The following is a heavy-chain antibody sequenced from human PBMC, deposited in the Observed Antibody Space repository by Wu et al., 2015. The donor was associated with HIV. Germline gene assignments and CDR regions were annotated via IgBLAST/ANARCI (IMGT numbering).Heavy chain of an antibody. CDR1: GYTFTNYG. V-gene: IGHV1-2*02. D-gene: IGHD6-13*01. J-gene: IGHJ6*02. CDR2: INPNSGGT. CDR3: AREPLAAAEGYGMDV. Sequence: QVQLVQSGSEVKKPGASVKVSCQASGYTFTNYGITWVRQAPGQGLEWMGWINPNSGGTNYAQKFQGRVTMTRDTSISTAYMELSRLRSDDTAVYYCAREPLAAAEGYGMDVWGQGTTVTVSS.